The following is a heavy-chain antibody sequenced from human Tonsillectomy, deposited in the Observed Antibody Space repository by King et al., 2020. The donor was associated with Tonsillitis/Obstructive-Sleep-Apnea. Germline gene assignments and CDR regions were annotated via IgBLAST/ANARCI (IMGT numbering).Heavy chain of an antibody. CDR3: ARAGYSAYEMSYYGLDV. J-gene: IGHJ6*02. Sequence: VQLVESGGGLVQPGGSLRLSCAASGFTFNRYAMHWVRQAPGKGLEYVSAITTDGDSTYYANSVKGRFTISRDNSKSILYLQMGSLRAEDMAVYYCARAGYSAYEMSYYGLDVWGQGTTVTVYS. D-gene: IGHD5-12*01. CDR2: ITTDGDST. CDR1: GFTFNRYA. V-gene: IGHV3-64*01.